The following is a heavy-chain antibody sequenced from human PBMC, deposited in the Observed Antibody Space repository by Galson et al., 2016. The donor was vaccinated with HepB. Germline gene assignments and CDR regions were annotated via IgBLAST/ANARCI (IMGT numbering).Heavy chain of an antibody. CDR2: IGTAAGDT. CDR3: ARGKSLWTTPWNYGMDV. Sequence: SLRLSCAASGFTFSMYDMHWVRQATGKGLEWVSAIGTAAGDTYYLGSVKGRFTISRENAKNSLYLQMKSLRAGDTAVYYCARGKSLWTTPWNYGMDVWGKGTTVTVSS. J-gene: IGHJ6*04. CDR1: GFTFSMYD. D-gene: IGHD1-1*01. V-gene: IGHV3-13*01.